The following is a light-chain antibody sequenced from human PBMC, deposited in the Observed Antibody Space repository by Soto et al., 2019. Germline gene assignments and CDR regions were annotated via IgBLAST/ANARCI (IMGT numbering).Light chain of an antibody. CDR1: QGIRND. J-gene: IGKJ5*01. CDR3: LQHDSYPLT. V-gene: IGKV1-17*01. Sequence: DIKMTQSTSSLSAAVGDRVTITCRASQGIRNDLAWYQQKAGKAPKRLIYVASSLQSGVPSRFSGSGSGTEFTLTINSLQLEDFVTYFCLQHDSYPLTFGQGTRLE. CDR2: VAS.